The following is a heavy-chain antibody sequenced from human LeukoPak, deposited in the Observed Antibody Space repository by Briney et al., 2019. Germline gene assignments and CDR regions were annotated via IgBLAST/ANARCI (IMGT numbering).Heavy chain of an antibody. D-gene: IGHD6-19*01. Sequence: GASVKVSCKASGYTFTGYYMHWARQAPGQGLEWMGWINPNSGGTNYAQKFQGRVTMTRDTSISTAYMELSRLRSDDTAVYYCARVAEQWLVRPYDYWGQGTLVTVSS. CDR2: INPNSGGT. CDR1: GYTFTGYY. J-gene: IGHJ4*02. V-gene: IGHV1-2*02. CDR3: ARVAEQWLVRPYDY.